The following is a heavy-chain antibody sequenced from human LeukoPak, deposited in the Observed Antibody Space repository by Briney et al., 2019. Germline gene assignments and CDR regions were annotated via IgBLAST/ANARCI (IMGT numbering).Heavy chain of an antibody. CDR2: ISSSSSYT. CDR3: ARGGGYYYDSSDYYREEYFQH. J-gene: IGHJ1*01. V-gene: IGHV3-11*05. D-gene: IGHD3-22*01. CDR1: GFTFNHYY. Sequence: NAGGSLRLSCAASGFTFNHYYMTWIRQAPGKGLEWVSYISSSSSYTNYADSVKGRFTISRDNAKNSLYLHMNSPRAEDTAVYYCARGGGYYYDSSDYYREEYFQHWGQGTLVTVSS.